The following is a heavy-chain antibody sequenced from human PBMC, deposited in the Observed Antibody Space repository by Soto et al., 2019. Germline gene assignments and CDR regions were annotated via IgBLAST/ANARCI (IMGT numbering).Heavy chain of an antibody. D-gene: IGHD3-16*01. CDR2: INHSGST. Sequence: SETLSLTCAVYGGSFSGYYWSWIRQSPGKGLEWIGEINHSGSTNYNPSLKSRVTISVDTSKNQFSLKLSSVTAADTAVYYCVVLPGAYYYMDVWGKGTTVTVSS. J-gene: IGHJ6*03. CDR1: GGSFSGYY. CDR3: VVLPGAYYYMDV. V-gene: IGHV4-34*01.